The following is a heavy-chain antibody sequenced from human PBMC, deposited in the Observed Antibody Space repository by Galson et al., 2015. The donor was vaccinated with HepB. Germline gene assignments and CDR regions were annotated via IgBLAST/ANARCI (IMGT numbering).Heavy chain of an antibody. D-gene: IGHD3-10*01. CDR1: GFTFSGYA. CDR3: TKGLSSGSYSYYNYGIDV. J-gene: IGHJ6*02. CDR2: VSGSGANP. Sequence: SLRLSCEASGFTFSGYAMSWVRQAPGKGLEWVSSVSGSGANPYYADPVKGRFTISRDNSKNALFLQMNSLRAEDTAIYYCTKGLSSGSYSYYNYGIDVWGQGTAVIVSS. V-gene: IGHV3-23*01.